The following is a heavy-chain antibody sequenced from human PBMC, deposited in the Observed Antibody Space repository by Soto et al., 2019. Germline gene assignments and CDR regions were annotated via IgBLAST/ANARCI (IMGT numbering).Heavy chain of an antibody. CDR2: ISYDGSNK. CDR3: AKGLDIVVVGGMDV. J-gene: IGHJ6*02. V-gene: IGHV3-30*18. D-gene: IGHD2-2*03. Sequence: QVQLVESGGGVVQPGRSLRLSCAASGFTFSSYGMHWVRQAPGKGLEWVAVISYDGSNKYYADSVKGRFTISRDNSKNTLYLQMNSLRAEDTAVYYCAKGLDIVVVGGMDVWGQGTTVTVSS. CDR1: GFTFSSYG.